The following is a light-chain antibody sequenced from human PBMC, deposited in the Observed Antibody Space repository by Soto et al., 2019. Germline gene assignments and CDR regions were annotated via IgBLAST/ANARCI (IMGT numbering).Light chain of an antibody. V-gene: IGKV3-15*01. CDR2: ATS. CDR3: QPYGDWHLT. J-gene: IGKJ4*02. Sequence: EIVVTQSPATLSVSPGERATLSCRASQSVGNNFVWYQQKPGQAPRLLIFATSTRATGVPARCSGSGSGTEFTLNISSRQSEDFAGYYCQPYGDWHLTLGGGAKVEI. CDR1: QSVGNN.